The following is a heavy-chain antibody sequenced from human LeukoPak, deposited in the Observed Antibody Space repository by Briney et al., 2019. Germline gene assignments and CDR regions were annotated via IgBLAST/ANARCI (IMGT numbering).Heavy chain of an antibody. CDR1: GGSISSSNW. V-gene: IGHV4-4*02. CDR3: ARGEYYYDSSGYYQLDY. Sequence: SETLSLTCAVSGGSISSSNWWSWVRQPPGKGLEWIGEIYHSGSTNYNPSLKSRVTISVDKSKNQFSLKLSSVTAADTAVYYCARGEYYYDSSGYYQLDYWGQGTLVTVSS. D-gene: IGHD3-22*01. J-gene: IGHJ4*02. CDR2: IYHSGST.